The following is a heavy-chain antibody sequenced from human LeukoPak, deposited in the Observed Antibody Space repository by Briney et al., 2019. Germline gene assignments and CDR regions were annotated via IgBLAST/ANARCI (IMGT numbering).Heavy chain of an antibody. D-gene: IGHD3-3*01. Sequence: GGSLRLSCAASGFSLSDYWMGWVRQAPGKGLEWVAKIKEYGTEEYYVDSVKGRFTISRDNAKNSLSLQMNSLRAEDTAVYYCATMRLELWSGDYVRGFYLDYWGQGTLVTVSS. CDR3: ATMRLELWSGDYVRGFYLDY. CDR2: IKEYGTEE. CDR1: GFSLSDYW. J-gene: IGHJ4*02. V-gene: IGHV3-7*01.